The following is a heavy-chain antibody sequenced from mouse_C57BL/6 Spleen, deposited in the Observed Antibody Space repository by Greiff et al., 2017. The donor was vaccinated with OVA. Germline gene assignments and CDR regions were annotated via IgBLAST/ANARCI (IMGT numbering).Heavy chain of an antibody. CDR2: INPNNGGT. Sequence: VQLKESGPELVKPGASVKMSCKASGYTFTDYNMHWVKQSHGKSLEWIGYINPNNGGTSYNQKFKGKATLTVNKSSSTAYMELRSLTSEDSAVYYCARYGGGPFDYWGQGTTLTVSS. CDR3: ARYGGGPFDY. D-gene: IGHD1-1*02. J-gene: IGHJ2*01. CDR1: GYTFTDYN. V-gene: IGHV1-22*01.